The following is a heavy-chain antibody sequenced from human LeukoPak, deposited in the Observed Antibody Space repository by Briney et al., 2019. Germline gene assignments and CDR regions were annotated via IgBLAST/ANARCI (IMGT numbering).Heavy chain of an antibody. CDR3: ATHSSSYSYFDY. V-gene: IGHV4-30-4*01. Sequence: SETPSLTCIVSGGSISSGDYYWSWIRHPPGKGLEWIGYIYYSGSTYYNPSLKSRITMSVDTSKNQFSLKLSSVTAADTAVYYCATHSSSYSYFDYWGQGTLVTVSS. CDR1: GGSISSGDYY. CDR2: IYYSGST. D-gene: IGHD3-22*01. J-gene: IGHJ4*02.